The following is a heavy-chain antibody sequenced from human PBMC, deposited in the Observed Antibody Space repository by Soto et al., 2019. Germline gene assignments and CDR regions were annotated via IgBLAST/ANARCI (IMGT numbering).Heavy chain of an antibody. CDR3: ARDSHYDILTGYSRNAFDM. CDR2: INPNSGGT. D-gene: IGHD3-9*01. V-gene: IGHV1-2*02. CDR1: GYSFSGHY. Sequence: SVKDSCKTSGYSFSGHYLHWVRQAPVQGLDWMGWINPNSGGTIYAQRFQGRVTMTRDTSISTAYMVLTSLRSDDTAVYYGARDSHYDILTGYSRNAFDMWGRGTVVTVSS. J-gene: IGHJ3*02.